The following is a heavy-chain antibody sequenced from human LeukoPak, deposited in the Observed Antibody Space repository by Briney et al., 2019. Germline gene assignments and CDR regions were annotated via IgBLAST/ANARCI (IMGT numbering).Heavy chain of an antibody. J-gene: IGHJ3*02. CDR2: IYSGGST. CDR3: ASLGRSKTDAFDS. CDR1: GFTVSSNY. Sequence: PGGSLRLSCAASGFTVSSNYMSWVRQAPGKGLEWVSVIYSGGSTYYADSVKGRFTISRDNSENKLYFQMNSLRAEDTAVYYWASLGRSKTDAFDSWGQRTMVSVSS. V-gene: IGHV3-66*01. D-gene: IGHD2-15*01.